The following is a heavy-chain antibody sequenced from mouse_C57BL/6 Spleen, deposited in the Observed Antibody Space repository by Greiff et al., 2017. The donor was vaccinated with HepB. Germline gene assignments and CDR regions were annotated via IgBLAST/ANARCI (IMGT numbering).Heavy chain of an antibody. J-gene: IGHJ2*01. CDR3: ASGIYDGYYDYFDY. V-gene: IGHV5-17*01. CDR2: ISSGSSTI. Sequence: VMLVESGGGLVKPGGSLKLSCAASGFTFSDYGMHWVRQAPEKGLEWVAYISSGSSTIYYADTVKGRFTISRDNAKNTLFLQMTSLRSEDTAMYYCASGIYDGYYDYFDYWGQGTTLTVSS. CDR1: GFTFSDYG. D-gene: IGHD2-3*01.